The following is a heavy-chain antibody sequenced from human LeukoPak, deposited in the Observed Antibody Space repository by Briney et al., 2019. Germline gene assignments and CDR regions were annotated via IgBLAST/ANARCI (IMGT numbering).Heavy chain of an antibody. D-gene: IGHD4-23*01. Sequence: SETLSPTCTVSGGSISSYYWSWIRQPAGKGLEWIGRIYTSGSTNYNPSLKSRVTMSVDTSKNQFSLKLSSVTAADTAVYYCARAVNYGGNSYYFDYWGQGTLVTVSS. V-gene: IGHV4-4*07. CDR1: GGSISSYY. J-gene: IGHJ4*02. CDR2: IYTSGST. CDR3: ARAVNYGGNSYYFDY.